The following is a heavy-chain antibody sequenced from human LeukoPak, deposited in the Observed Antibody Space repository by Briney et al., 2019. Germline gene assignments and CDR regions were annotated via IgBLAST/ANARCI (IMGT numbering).Heavy chain of an antibody. D-gene: IGHD6-13*01. Sequence: EASVKVSCKASGGTFSSYDISWVRQAPGQGLEWMGGIIPIFGTANYAQKFPDRLTITTDESTRTAYMELSSLRSEDTAVYYCASPTRYSSSWFLLYWGQGTLVTVSS. CDR3: ASPTRYSSSWFLLY. CDR2: IIPIFGTA. V-gene: IGHV1-69*05. J-gene: IGHJ4*02. CDR1: GGTFSSYD.